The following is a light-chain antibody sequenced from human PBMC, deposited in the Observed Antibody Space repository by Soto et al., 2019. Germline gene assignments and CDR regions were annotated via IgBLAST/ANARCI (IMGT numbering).Light chain of an antibody. CDR2: EVV. V-gene: IGLV2-14*01. CDR1: SGDIGGYNS. J-gene: IGLJ3*02. Sequence: QSAVTQPASVSGSPGQSITISCTGTSGDIGGYNSVSWYQQHPGKAPKLLIYEVVKRPSGVSNRFSGSKSGNTASLTISGLQADDEADYYCSSFTSSSTWVFGGGTKLTVL. CDR3: SSFTSSSTWV.